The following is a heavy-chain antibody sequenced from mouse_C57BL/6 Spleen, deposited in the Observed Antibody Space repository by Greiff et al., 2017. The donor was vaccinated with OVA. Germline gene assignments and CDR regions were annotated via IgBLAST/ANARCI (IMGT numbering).Heavy chain of an antibody. CDR3: ARYMDY. CDR2: IYPGDGDT. V-gene: IGHV1-82*01. Sequence: VQRVESGPELVKPGASMKISCKASGYAFSSSWMNWVKQRPGKGLEWIGRIYPGDGDTNYNGKFKGKATLTADKSSSTAYMQLSSLTSEDSAVYFCARYMDYWGQGTSVTVSS. CDR1: GYAFSSSW. J-gene: IGHJ4*01.